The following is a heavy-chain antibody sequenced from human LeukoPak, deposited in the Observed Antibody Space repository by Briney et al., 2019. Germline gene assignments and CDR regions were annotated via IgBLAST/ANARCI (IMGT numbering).Heavy chain of an antibody. CDR1: GGSVSSGDYF. CDR2: IYYTGTT. V-gene: IGHV4-30-4*01. J-gene: IGHJ4*02. Sequence: PSETLSLTCTVSGGSVSSGDYFWSWIRQPPGKGLELIAYIYYTGTTYYNPSLKSRVTISVDTSKNQFSLKLSSVTAADTAVYYCARHVSSYMPAVLYRVTAPFDYWGQGTLVTVSS. D-gene: IGHD2-2*01. CDR3: ARHVSSYMPAVLYRVTAPFDY.